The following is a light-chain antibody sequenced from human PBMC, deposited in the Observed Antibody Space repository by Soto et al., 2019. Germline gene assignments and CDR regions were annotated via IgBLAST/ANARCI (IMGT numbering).Light chain of an antibody. V-gene: IGKV1-5*01. Sequence: DIQMTQSPSTLSASVGDRVTITCRASQNIKNWLAWYQQRPGQAPKLLISEGSSLESGVPSTLSGTASGTEFTLTISSMQPDDFATYYCQQYNNHWTFGQGTQVDIK. CDR3: QQYNNHWT. J-gene: IGKJ1*01. CDR2: EGS. CDR1: QNIKNW.